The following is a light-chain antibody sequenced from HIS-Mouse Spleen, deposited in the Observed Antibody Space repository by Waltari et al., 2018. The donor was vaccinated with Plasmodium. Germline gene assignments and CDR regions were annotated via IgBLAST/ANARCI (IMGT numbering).Light chain of an antibody. CDR2: AAS. CDR1: QRVSNY. V-gene: IGKV1-27*01. J-gene: IGKJ2*01. Sequence: DIQMTQSPSSLSASVGDRVTLTCRASQRVSNYLHWYQQKPGKVPKLLIYAASTLQSGVPSRFSGSGSGTDFTLTISRLQPEDVATYYCKKYNSAPHTFGQGTKLEIK. CDR3: KKYNSAPHT.